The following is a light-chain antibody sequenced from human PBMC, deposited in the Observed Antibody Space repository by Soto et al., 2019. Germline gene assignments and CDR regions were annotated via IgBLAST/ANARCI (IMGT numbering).Light chain of an antibody. J-gene: IGLJ2*01. CDR3: QVWDSSHDHPI. V-gene: IGLV3-21*02. CDR2: DDS. CDR1: NIESKT. Sequence: SYVLTQPPSVSVAPGQTARVSCGGDNIESKTVHWYHQRPGQAPVLVVYDDSDRPSGIPERFSGSHSGNTAALTISRVGADDEADYYCQVWDSSHDHPIFGGGTKVTVL.